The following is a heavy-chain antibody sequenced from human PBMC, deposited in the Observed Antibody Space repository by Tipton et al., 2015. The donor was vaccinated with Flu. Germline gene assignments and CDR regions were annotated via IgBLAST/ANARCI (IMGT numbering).Heavy chain of an antibody. CDR2: ISTSGTTI. CDR1: GFTFSSYE. J-gene: IGHJ6*02. V-gene: IGHV3-48*03. D-gene: IGHD6-6*01. Sequence: SLRLSCAASGFTFSSYEMNWVRQAPGKGLESVSYISTSGTTIYYADSVKGRFTISRDNAKNSLYLQMNSLRAEDTAVYYCARGGIAARAYYGMDVWGQGTTVTVSS. CDR3: ARGGIAARAYYGMDV.